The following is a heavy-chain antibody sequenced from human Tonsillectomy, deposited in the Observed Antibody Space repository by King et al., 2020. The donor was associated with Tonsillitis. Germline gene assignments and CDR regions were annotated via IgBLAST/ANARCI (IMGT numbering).Heavy chain of an antibody. CDR1: GGSISSYY. V-gene: IGHV4-59*01. Sequence: QLQESGPGLVKPSETLSLTCTVSGGSISSYYWSWIRQPPGKGLEWIGYIYYSGSTNYNPSLKGRVTISVDTSKNQFSLKLSSVTAADTAVYYCARGGRDDYVWGSYRYIPFDYWGQGTLVTVSS. CDR2: IYYSGST. D-gene: IGHD3-16*02. J-gene: IGHJ4*02. CDR3: ARGGRDDYVWGSYRYIPFDY.